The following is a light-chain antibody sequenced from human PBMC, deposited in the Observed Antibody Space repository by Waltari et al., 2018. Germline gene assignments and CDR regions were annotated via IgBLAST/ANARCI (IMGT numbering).Light chain of an antibody. CDR2: AAS. CDR3: QQSYSSLPIT. CDR1: QSIGTS. J-gene: IGKJ5*01. Sequence: DILLTQSPSSLSASVGDRVTITCRAGQSIGTSLNWYQQKPGNAPNLQIYAASSLQSGVPSRFSGSGSGIEFTLTISSLQPEDFATYYCQQSYSSLPITFGQGTRLEIK. V-gene: IGKV1-39*01.